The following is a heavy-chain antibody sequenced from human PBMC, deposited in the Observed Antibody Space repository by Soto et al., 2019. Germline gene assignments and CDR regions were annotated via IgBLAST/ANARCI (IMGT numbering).Heavy chain of an antibody. V-gene: IGHV3-48*02. Sequence: WGPQRLPCGASGFTCSSYSMNCVLQAPGKGLEWVSYISSSSSTIYYADSVKGRFTFSRDNAKNSLYLQMNSLRDEDTAVYYCARGLGVLDYYYGMDVWGQGTTVTVSS. CDR2: ISSSSSTI. J-gene: IGHJ6*02. CDR3: ARGLGVLDYYYGMDV. D-gene: IGHD2-8*01. CDR1: GFTCSSYS.